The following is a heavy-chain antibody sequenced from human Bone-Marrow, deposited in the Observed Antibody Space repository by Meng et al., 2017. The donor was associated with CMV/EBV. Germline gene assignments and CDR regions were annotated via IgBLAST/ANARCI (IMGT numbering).Heavy chain of an antibody. CDR2: ISYDGSNK. Sequence: GESLKISCAASGFTFSSYAMHWVRQAPGKGLERVAVISYDGSNKYYADSVKGRFTISRDNSKNTLYLQMNSLGAEDTAVYYCARIAVAGDFDYWGQGTLVTVSS. CDR1: GFTFSSYA. J-gene: IGHJ4*02. CDR3: ARIAVAGDFDY. V-gene: IGHV3-30*04. D-gene: IGHD6-19*01.